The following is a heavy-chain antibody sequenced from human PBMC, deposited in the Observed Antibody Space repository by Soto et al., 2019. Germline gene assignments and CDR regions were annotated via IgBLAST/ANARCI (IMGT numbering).Heavy chain of an antibody. Sequence: GASVKVSCKASGYTFTSYAMHWVRQAPGQGLEWMGWINPNSGGTNYAQKFQGWVTMTRDTSISTAYMELSRLRSDDTAVYYCAREGSPAAENFDYWGQGTLVTVSS. CDR3: AREGSPAAENFDY. D-gene: IGHD6-13*01. J-gene: IGHJ4*02. CDR2: INPNSGGT. V-gene: IGHV1-2*04. CDR1: GYTFTSYA.